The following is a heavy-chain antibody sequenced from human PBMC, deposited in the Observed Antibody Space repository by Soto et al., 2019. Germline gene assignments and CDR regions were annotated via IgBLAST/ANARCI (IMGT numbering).Heavy chain of an antibody. J-gene: IGHJ6*02. Sequence: GGSLRLSCAASGFTFSSYGMHWVRQAPGKGLEWVAVISYDGSNKYYADSVKGRFTISRDNSKNTLYLQMNSLRAEDTAVYYCAKDIAVAGTVPTKYYYYYGMDVWGQGTSVTVSS. V-gene: IGHV3-30*18. CDR1: GFTFSSYG. D-gene: IGHD6-19*01. CDR3: AKDIAVAGTVPTKYYYYYGMDV. CDR2: ISYDGSNK.